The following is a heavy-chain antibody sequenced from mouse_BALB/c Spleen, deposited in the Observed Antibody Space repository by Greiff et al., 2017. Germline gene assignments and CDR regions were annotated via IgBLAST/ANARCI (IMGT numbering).Heavy chain of an antibody. D-gene: IGHD1-1*02. V-gene: IGHV7-3*02. CDR2: IRNKANGYTT. CDR3: ARDNGWAY. CDR1: GFTFTDYY. Sequence: EVKLVESGGGLVQPGGSLRLSCATSGFTFTDYYMSWVRQPPGKALEWLGFIRNKANGYTTEYSASVKGRFTISRDNSQSILYLQMNTLRAEDSATYYCARDNGWAYWGQGTLVTVSA. J-gene: IGHJ3*01.